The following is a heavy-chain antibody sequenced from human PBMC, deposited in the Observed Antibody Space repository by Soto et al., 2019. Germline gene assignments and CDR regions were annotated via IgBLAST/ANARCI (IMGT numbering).Heavy chain of an antibody. D-gene: IGHD5-18*01. J-gene: IGHJ4*02. Sequence: PWGSLRLSCAASGFTFRNVWMNWVRQAPGKGLEWVGRTKNQGNSYTTLYAASVKGRFSISRDDSKNSVYLQMNSLKTEDTAVYYCARDSATGMEELDYWGQGTLVTVSS. V-gene: IGHV3-72*01. CDR1: GFTFRNVW. CDR2: TKNQGNSYTT. CDR3: ARDSATGMEELDY.